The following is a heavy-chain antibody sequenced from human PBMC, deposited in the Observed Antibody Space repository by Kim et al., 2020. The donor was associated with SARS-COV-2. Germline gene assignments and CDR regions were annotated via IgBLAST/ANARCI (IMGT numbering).Heavy chain of an antibody. J-gene: IGHJ4*02. V-gene: IGHV4-39*01. CDR2: IYYSGST. Sequence: SETLSLTCTVSGGSISSSGYHWVWIGQPPGKGLEWIGSIYYSGSTYDNPSLKSRVTISVDTSKNQFSLKLSAVTAADTAVYYCSSFSIATTVTFDYCCQG. CDR3: SSFSIATTVTFDY. D-gene: IGHD4-17*01. CDR1: GGSISSSGYH.